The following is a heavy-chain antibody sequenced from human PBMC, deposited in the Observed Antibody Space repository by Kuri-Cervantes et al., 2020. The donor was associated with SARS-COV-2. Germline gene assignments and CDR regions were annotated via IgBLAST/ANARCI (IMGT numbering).Heavy chain of an antibody. Sequence: GGSLRLSCAASGFTFSSYSMNWVRQAPGKGLEWVSSISSSSSYIYYADSVKGRFTISRDNAKNPLYLQMNSLRAEDTAVYYCVYGLWLDNWFDPWGQGTLVTVSS. CDR3: VYGLWLDNWFDP. CDR1: GFTFSSYS. V-gene: IGHV3-21*01. D-gene: IGHD3-10*01. CDR2: ISSSSSYI. J-gene: IGHJ5*02.